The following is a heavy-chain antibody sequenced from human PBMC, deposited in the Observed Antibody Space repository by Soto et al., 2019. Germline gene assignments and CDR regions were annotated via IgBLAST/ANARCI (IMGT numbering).Heavy chain of an antibody. CDR2: IYHSGST. V-gene: IGHV4-30-2*06. D-gene: IGHD1-1*01. CDR3: VRESTTSGPNWFDT. Sequence: LSLTCSVSGGPINSGRSSWNWIRQSPGRGLEWIAYIYHSGSTYYNPSLKSRVTISVDRSENQFSLKLTSVTAADTAVYYCVRESTTSGPNWFDTWGPGILVTVSS. J-gene: IGHJ5*02. CDR1: GGPINSGRSS.